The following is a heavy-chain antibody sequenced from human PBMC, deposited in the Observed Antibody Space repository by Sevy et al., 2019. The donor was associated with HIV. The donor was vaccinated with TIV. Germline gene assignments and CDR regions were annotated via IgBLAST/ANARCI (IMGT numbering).Heavy chain of an antibody. J-gene: IGHJ2*01. Sequence: LTCAVSGGSISSGGYSWSWIRQPPGKGLEWIGYIYHSGSTYYNPSLKSRVTISVDRSKNQFSLKLSSVTAADTAVYYCARAKASYYGSGSTHHDWYFDLWGRRTLVTVSS. CDR2: IYHSGST. D-gene: IGHD3-10*01. V-gene: IGHV4-30-2*01. CDR1: GGSISSGGYS. CDR3: ARAKASYYGSGSTHHDWYFDL.